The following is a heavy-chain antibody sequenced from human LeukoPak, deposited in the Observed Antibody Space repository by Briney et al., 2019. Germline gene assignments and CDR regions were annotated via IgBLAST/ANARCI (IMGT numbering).Heavy chain of an antibody. V-gene: IGHV1-46*01. D-gene: IGHD3-3*01. CDR1: GYTFTSYY. CDR3: ARGEYSTIFGVVPPRDYFDY. CDR2: INPSGGST. J-gene: IGHJ4*02. Sequence: GASVKVSCKASGYTFTSYYMHWVRQAPGQGLEWMGIINPSGGSTSYAQKFQGRVTMTRDTSTSTVYMELSSLRSEDTAVYYCARGEYSTIFGVVPPRDYFDYWGQGTLVTVSS.